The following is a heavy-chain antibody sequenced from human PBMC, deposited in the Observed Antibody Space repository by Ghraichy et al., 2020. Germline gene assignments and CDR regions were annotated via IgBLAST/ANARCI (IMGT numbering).Heavy chain of an antibody. D-gene: IGHD4-17*01. CDR1: GFTFGDYA. CDR3: TRGIYGDYRGRAFDI. V-gene: IGHV3-49*04. Sequence: GSLRLSCTASGFTFGDYAMNWVRQAPGKGLEWVGFIRSKAYGGTAEYAASVKGRFTISRDDSKSIAYLQMNSLKTEDTAVYYCTRGIYGDYRGRAFDIWGQGTMVTVS. CDR2: IRSKAYGGTA. J-gene: IGHJ3*02.